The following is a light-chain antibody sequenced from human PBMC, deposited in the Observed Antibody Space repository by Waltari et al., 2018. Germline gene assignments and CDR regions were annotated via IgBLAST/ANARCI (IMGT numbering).Light chain of an antibody. J-gene: IGKJ1*01. CDR2: TAS. CDR3: LQRFSTPRT. CDR1: QTINTC. Sequence: DIQMTQSPSSLSASVGDRVPITCRASQTINTCLNWYQQKPGKAPKLLTYTASSLQSGVPSRFSGSGSGTDFTLTISSLQPEDFATYYCLQRFSTPRTFGQGTKVEVK. V-gene: IGKV1-39*01.